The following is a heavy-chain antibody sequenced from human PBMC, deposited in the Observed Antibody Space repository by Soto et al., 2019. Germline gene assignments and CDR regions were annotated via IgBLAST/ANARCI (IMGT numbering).Heavy chain of an antibody. CDR3: ARGSRYCSGGSCFIDF. CDR2: IYYSGST. CDR1: GGSISSYY. J-gene: IGHJ4*02. V-gene: IGHV4-59*12. Sequence: SETLSLTCTVSGGSISSYYWSWIRQPPGKGLEWIGDIYYSGSTNYNPSLKSRVTISVDTSKNQFSLKLSSVTAADMAVYYCARGSRYCSGGSCFIDFRGQGTLVTVSS. D-gene: IGHD2-15*01.